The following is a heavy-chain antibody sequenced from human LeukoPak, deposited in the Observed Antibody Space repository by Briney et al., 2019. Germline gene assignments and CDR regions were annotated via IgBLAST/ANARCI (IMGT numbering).Heavy chain of an antibody. J-gene: IGHJ4*02. Sequence: SETLSLTCTVSGGSISSSSYYWGWIRQPLGKGLEWIGSIYYSGSTYYNPSLKSRVTISVDTSKNQFSLKLSSVTAADTAVYYCARDKGVTASFDYWGQGTLVTVSS. CDR1: GGSISSSSYY. CDR3: ARDKGVTASFDY. D-gene: IGHD2-21*02. CDR2: IYYSGST. V-gene: IGHV4-39*07.